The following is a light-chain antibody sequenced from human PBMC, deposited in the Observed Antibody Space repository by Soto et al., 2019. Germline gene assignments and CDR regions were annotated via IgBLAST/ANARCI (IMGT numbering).Light chain of an antibody. J-gene: IGKJ1*01. Sequence: DIQMTQSPSALSASVGDRVTITCRASQSISTYLNWYQQKPGKAPKLLIYAAASLQSGVPPRLSGSGSGTDFTPTNSTLQPKDFATYYCQQSYSTPWTFGQGTKVESK. CDR1: QSISTY. CDR3: QQSYSTPWT. CDR2: AAA. V-gene: IGKV1-39*01.